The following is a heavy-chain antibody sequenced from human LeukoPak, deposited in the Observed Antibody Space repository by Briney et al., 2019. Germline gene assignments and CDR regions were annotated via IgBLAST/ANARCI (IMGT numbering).Heavy chain of an antibody. CDR1: GFTFTSYG. CDR2: IWYDGSNK. CDR3: ARDPIATVRFDY. D-gene: IGHD6-13*01. V-gene: IGHV3-33*01. J-gene: IGHJ4*02. Sequence: GGSLRLSCAASGFTFTSYGMHWVRQAPGKGLEWVAVIWYDGSNKYYADSVKGRFTISRDNSKNTLYLQMNSLRAEDTAVYYCARDPIATVRFDYWGQGTLVTVSS.